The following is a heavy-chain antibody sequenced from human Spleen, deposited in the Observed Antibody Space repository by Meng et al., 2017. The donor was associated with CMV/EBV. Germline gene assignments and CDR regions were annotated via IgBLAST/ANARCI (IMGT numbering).Heavy chain of an antibody. CDR2: IKSKANGETT. V-gene: IGHV3-15*05. D-gene: IGHD4-17*01. Sequence: CAASGFTVSNTWMSWVRQAPGKGLEWVGRIKSKANGETTNYAAPVKGRFTISRDDSRDTLYLQMNSLKTEDSAVYYCTTNDYGDSLDWGQGTLVTVSS. CDR3: TTNDYGDSLD. CDR1: GFTVSNTW. J-gene: IGHJ4*02.